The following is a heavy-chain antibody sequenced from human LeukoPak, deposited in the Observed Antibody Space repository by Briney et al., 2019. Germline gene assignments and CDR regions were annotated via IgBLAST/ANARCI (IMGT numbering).Heavy chain of an antibody. J-gene: IGHJ5*02. CDR2: ISVGGGST. CDR1: GFTFSSNA. Sequence: GGSLSLSCAASGFTFSSNAMSWVRQAPGKGLEWDSGISVGGGSTFYADSVKGRITISRDNSKNTLYLQMNSLRGEDTAVYYCAKTGSTVTTLNWFDPCGQGTLVTVSS. V-gene: IGHV3-23*01. D-gene: IGHD4-17*01. CDR3: AKTGSTVTTLNWFDP.